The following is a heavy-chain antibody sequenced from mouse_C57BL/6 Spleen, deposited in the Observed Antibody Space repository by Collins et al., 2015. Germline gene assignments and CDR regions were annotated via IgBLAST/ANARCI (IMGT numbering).Heavy chain of an antibody. CDR1: GCAFSNSW. D-gene: IGHD2-3*01. J-gene: IGHJ4*01. CDR3: ARIYDGYPYAMDY. Sequence: QVQLQQSGPELVKPGASVKISCKASGCAFSNSWMNWVKQRPGKGLEWIGRIYPGDGDTNYNGKFKGKAALTADKSSNTAYMQLSSLTSEDSAVYFCARIYDGYPYAMDYWGQGTSVTVSS. CDR2: IYPGDGDT. V-gene: IGHV1-82*01.